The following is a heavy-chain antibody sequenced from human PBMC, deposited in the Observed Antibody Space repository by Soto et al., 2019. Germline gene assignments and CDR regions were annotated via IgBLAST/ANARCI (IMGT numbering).Heavy chain of an antibody. D-gene: IGHD6-19*01. V-gene: IGHV4-59*12. CDR3: ATRTYSSGWYYYYGMDV. Sequence: PSETLSLTCTVSGGSISSYYWSWIRQPPGKGLEWIGYIYYSGSTNYNPSLKSRVTISVDTSKNQFSLRLSSVTAADTAVFYCATRTYSSGWYYYYGMDVWGQGTTVTVSS. CDR1: GGSISSYY. CDR2: IYYSGST. J-gene: IGHJ6*02.